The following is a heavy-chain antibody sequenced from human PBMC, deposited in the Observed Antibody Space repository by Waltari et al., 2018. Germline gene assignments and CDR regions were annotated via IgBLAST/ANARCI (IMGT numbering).Heavy chain of an antibody. D-gene: IGHD2-2*01. Sequence: QVQLVQSGAEVKKPGASGKVSCRASGYPFTSYDINWVRQAPGQGLEWMGWMNPNSGNTGYAQKFQGRVTITRNTSISTAYMELSSLRSEDTAVYYCARGVVPAAILGKFDPWGQGTLVTVSS. CDR1: GYPFTSYD. V-gene: IGHV1-8*03. CDR3: ARGVVPAAILGKFDP. J-gene: IGHJ5*02. CDR2: MNPNSGNT.